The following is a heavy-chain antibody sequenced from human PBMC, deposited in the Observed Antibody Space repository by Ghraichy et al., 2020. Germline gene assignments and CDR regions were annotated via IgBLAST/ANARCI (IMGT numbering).Heavy chain of an antibody. D-gene: IGHD3-22*01. CDR2: IYYSGST. V-gene: IGHV4-39*01. Sequence: SETPSLTCTVSGGSISSSSYYWGWIRQPPGKGLEWIGSIYYSGSTYYNPSLKSRVTISVDTSKNQFSLKLSSVTAADTAVYYCARHYDSTGAFDPWGQGTLVTVSS. J-gene: IGHJ5*02. CDR1: GGSISSSSYY. CDR3: ARHYDSTGAFDP.